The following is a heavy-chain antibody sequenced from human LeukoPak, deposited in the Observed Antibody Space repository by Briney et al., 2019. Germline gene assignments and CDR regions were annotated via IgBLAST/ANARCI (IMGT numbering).Heavy chain of an antibody. V-gene: IGHV3-48*01. CDR1: GFTFSTYS. D-gene: IGHD6-6*01. CDR2: ISSSSSTI. Sequence: GGSLRLSCAASGFTFSTYSMNWVRQAPGKGLGWVSYISSSSSTIYYADSVKGRFTISRDNAKNSLYLQMNSLRAEDTAVYYCAREYSSSSGKSLDYWGQGTLVTVSS. CDR3: AREYSSSSGKSLDY. J-gene: IGHJ4*02.